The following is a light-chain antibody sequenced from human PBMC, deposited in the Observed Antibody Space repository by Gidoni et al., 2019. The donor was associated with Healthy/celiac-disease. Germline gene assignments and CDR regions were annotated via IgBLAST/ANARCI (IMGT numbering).Light chain of an antibody. CDR2: LGS. CDR1: QSLLHSNGYNY. Sequence: DIVMTQSPLSLPVTPGEPASISCRSSQSLLHSNGYNYLDWYLQKPGQSPQLLIYLGSNRASGVPDRFSGSGSGTDFTLKISRVEAEDVGVYYCMQALQTPMYTXGXGTKXEIK. J-gene: IGKJ2*01. V-gene: IGKV2-28*01. CDR3: MQALQTPMYT.